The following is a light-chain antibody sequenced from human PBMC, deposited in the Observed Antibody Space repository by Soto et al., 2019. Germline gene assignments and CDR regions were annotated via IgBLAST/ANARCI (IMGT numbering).Light chain of an antibody. J-gene: IGKJ4*01. CDR3: QQLNTYPA. CDR2: GAS. Sequence: DLPLTQSPSFLSASVGDRVTITCRASQGIGSYLGWYQQTPGKAPKLLIYGASTLHSGVPSRFSGSGSGTEFTLTVSSLQPEDVATYYRQQLNTYPAFGGGTKVEI. V-gene: IGKV1-9*01. CDR1: QGIGSY.